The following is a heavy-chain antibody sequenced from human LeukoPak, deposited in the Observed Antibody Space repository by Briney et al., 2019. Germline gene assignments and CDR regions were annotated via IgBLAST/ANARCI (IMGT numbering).Heavy chain of an antibody. J-gene: IGHJ4*02. CDR1: GGSISTYY. Sequence: PETLSLTCTVSGGSISTYYWSWIRQPPGKGLEWIGYVYYSGSTNYSPSLSSRLTISIDTSKNQFSLKLSSVTAADTAVYYCSRGLDFRSGYSFDYWGQGILVTVSS. CDR2: VYYSGST. D-gene: IGHD3-3*01. V-gene: IGHV4-59*01. CDR3: SRGLDFRSGYSFDY.